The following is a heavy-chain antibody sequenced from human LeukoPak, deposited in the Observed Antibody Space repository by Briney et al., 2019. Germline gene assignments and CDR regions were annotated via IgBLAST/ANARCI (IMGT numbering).Heavy chain of an antibody. CDR1: GGSITTYY. CDR2: INYSGST. Sequence: PSETLSLTCTVSGGSITTYYWTWIRQPPGEGLEWIGYINYSGSTNYHPPPKSRVTISVHTSKNQFSLKLRSVTAADTAVYYWAVSQLNLLVDFGMDVWGQGTTVTVSS. V-gene: IGHV4-59*01. D-gene: IGHD1-1*01. J-gene: IGHJ6*02. CDR3: AVSQLNLLVDFGMDV.